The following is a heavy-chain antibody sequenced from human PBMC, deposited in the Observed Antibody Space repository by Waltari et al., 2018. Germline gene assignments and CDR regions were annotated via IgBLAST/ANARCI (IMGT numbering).Heavy chain of an antibody. J-gene: IGHJ6*03. CDR1: GFTFSSYA. V-gene: IGHV3-30-3*01. CDR3: ARDSDFWSGYYKPSPPLLDYYMDV. CDR2: ISYDGSNK. Sequence: QVQLVESGGGVVQPGRSLRLSCAASGFTFSSYAMHWVRQAPGKGLEWVAVISYDGSNKSNADSVKGRFTISRDNSKNTLYLQMNSLRAEDTAVYYCARDSDFWSGYYKPSPPLLDYYMDVWGKGTTVTVSS. D-gene: IGHD3-3*01.